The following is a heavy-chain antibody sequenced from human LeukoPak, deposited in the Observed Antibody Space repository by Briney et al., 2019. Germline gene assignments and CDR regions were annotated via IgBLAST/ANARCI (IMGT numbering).Heavy chain of an antibody. J-gene: IGHJ4*02. CDR2: ISSGSSTI. D-gene: IGHD3-16*01. V-gene: IGHV3-48*02. CDR1: GFTFSSYS. CDR3: ANTYYDYVWGSN. Sequence: PSGGSLRLSCAASGFTFSSYSMNWVRQAPGKGLEWVSYISSGSSTIYYADSVKGRFTISRDNAKNSLYPQMNSLRDEDTAVYYCANTYYDYVWGSNWGQGTLVTVSS.